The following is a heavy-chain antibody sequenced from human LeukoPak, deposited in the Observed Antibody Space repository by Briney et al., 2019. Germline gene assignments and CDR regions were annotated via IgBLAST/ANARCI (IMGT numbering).Heavy chain of an antibody. J-gene: IGHJ4*02. D-gene: IGHD5-24*01. CDR3: ARLGRWLQFPYFDY. Sequence: SETLSLTCGVSGGSISSNNWWSWVRQPPGKGLEWIGEIYHSGSTNYNPSLKSRVTISVDTSKNQFSLKLSSVTAADTAVYYCARLGRWLQFPYFDYWGQGTLVTVSS. CDR2: IYHSGST. CDR1: GGSISSNNW. V-gene: IGHV4-4*02.